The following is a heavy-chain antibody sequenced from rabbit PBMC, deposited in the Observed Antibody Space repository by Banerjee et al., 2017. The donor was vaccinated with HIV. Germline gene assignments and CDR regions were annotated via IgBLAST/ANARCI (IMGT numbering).Heavy chain of an antibody. D-gene: IGHD4-2*01. J-gene: IGHJ4*01. CDR1: GFTISSYH. CDR3: ARDWAGSGGGRITFDL. Sequence: QSLEESGGDLVTPGGNLTLTCTASGFTISSYHMCWVRQAPGKGLEWIACIYVGSSGSTYYASWAKGRFTISKTSSTAVTLQMTSLTVADTATYFCARDWAGSGGGRITFDLWGPGTLVTVS. V-gene: IGHV1S40*01. CDR2: IYVGSSGST.